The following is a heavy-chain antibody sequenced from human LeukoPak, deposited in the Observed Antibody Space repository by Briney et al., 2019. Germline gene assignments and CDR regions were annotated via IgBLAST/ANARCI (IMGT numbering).Heavy chain of an antibody. CDR3: ARVVPGFYYFDY. D-gene: IGHD2-2*01. CDR1: GGSFSGYY. CDR2: INHSGST. V-gene: IGHV4-34*01. Sequence: SETLSLTCAVYGGSFSGYYWSWIRQPPGKGLECIGEINHSGSTNYNPSLKSRVTRSVDTSKNQFSLKLSSVTAADTAVYYCARVVPGFYYFDYWGQGTLVTVPS. J-gene: IGHJ4*02.